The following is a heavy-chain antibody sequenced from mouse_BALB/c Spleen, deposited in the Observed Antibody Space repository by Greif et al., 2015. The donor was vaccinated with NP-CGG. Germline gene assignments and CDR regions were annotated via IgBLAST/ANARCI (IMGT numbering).Heavy chain of an antibody. CDR2: ISSGSSTI. CDR1: GFTFSSFG. CDR3: ARGGSHYAMDY. J-gene: IGHJ4*01. Sequence: EVQLQQSGGGLVQPGGSRKLSCAASGFTFSSFGMHWVRQAPEKGLEWVAYISSGSSTIYYADTVKGRFTISRDNPKNTLFLQMTSLRSEDTAMYYCARGGSHYAMDYWGQGTSVTVSS. D-gene: IGHD1-1*02. V-gene: IGHV5-17*02.